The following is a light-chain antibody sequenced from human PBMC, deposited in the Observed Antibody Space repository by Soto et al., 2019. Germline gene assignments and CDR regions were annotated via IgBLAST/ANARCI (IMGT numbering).Light chain of an antibody. CDR1: QSISSW. Sequence: DTQMTQSPSTLSASVGDRVTITCRAGQSISSWLAWYQQKPGKAPKLLIYKASTLQSGVPSRFSGSGSGTEFTLAISSLQPDDSATYYCQQYNDNWTFGQGTKVEIK. CDR3: QQYNDNWT. V-gene: IGKV1-5*03. J-gene: IGKJ1*01. CDR2: KAS.